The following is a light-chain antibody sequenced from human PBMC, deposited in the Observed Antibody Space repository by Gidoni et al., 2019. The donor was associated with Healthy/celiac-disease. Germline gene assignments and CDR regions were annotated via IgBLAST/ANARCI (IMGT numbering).Light chain of an antibody. CDR2: AAS. V-gene: IGKV1-39*01. J-gene: IGKJ3*01. CDR1: QSISSY. CDR3: QQSYSTLFT. Sequence: DIQMTQSPSSLSASVGDRVTITCRASQSISSYLHWYQQKPGKAPKLLIYAASSLQSGVPSRFSGSGSGTDFTLTISSLQPEDFATYSCQQSYSTLFTFXPXTKVDIK.